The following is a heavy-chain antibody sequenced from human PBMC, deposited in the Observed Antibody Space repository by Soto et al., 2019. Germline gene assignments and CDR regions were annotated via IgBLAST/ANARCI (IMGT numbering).Heavy chain of an antibody. CDR2: IYYSGST. CDR1: GGSISSYY. D-gene: IGHD2-15*01. V-gene: IGHV4-59*01. Sequence: SETLSLTCTVSGGSISSYYWSWIRQPPGKGLEWIGYIYYSGSTNYNPSLKSRVTISVDTSKNQFSLKLSSVTAADTAVYYCARDSIYCSGGGCYAAFDIWGQGTMVTVSS. J-gene: IGHJ3*02. CDR3: ARDSIYCSGGGCYAAFDI.